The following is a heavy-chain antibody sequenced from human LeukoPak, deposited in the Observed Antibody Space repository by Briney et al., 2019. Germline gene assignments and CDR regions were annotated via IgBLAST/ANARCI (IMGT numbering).Heavy chain of an antibody. V-gene: IGHV1-2*02. J-gene: IGHJ4*02. CDR1: GYTFTGYY. CDR2: INPNSGGT. Sequence: ASVKVSCKASGYTFTGYYMHWVRQAPGQGLEWMGWINPNSGGTNYAQKFQGRVTMTRDTSNSTAYMELSRLRSDDTAVYYCARDYTIFGVVPEYYFDFWGQGTLVTVSS. D-gene: IGHD3-3*01. CDR3: ARDYTIFGVVPEYYFDF.